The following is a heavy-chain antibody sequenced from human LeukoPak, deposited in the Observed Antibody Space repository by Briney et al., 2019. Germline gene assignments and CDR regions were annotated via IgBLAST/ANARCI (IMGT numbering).Heavy chain of an antibody. V-gene: IGHV3-23*01. CDR3: AKDAVVVTAKFDP. D-gene: IGHD2-21*02. CDR2: ISDSGGTT. CDR1: GFTFSGYA. Sequence: GGSLSLSCAASGFTFSGYAMSWVRQAPGKGLEWVSAISDSGGTTYYAAFVKGRFIISRDNSKNTLYLQMNSLRAEDTAVYYCAKDAVVVTAKFDPWGQGTLVTVSS. J-gene: IGHJ5*02.